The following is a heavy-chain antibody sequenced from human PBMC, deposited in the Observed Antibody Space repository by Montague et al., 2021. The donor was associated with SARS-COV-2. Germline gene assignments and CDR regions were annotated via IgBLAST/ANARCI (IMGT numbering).Heavy chain of an antibody. CDR3: AHTPMQWLTPLSFDY. D-gene: IGHD6-19*01. J-gene: IGHJ4*02. CDR1: GFSLSTSGVR. V-gene: IGHV2-5*02. Sequence: PVLVKPTQTLTLTCTFSGFSLSTSGVRVGWIRQPPGKALEWLALIYWDDDKRYSPSLKSRLTITKDTSKNQVVLTMTNMDPVDTATYYCAHTPMQWLTPLSFDYWGQGTLVTVSS. CDR2: IYWDDDK.